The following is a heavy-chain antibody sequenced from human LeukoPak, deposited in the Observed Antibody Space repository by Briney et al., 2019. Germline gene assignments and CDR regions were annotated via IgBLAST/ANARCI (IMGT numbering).Heavy chain of an antibody. D-gene: IGHD4-11*01. V-gene: IGHV4-61*02. CDR2: IYTSGST. J-gene: IGHJ6*03. CDR1: GGSISSSSYY. CDR3: ARHLHRDYFYYYYMDV. Sequence: PSETLSLTCTVSGGSISSSSYYWSWIRQPAGKGLEWIGRIYTSGSTNYNPSLKSRVTMSIDTSKNQFSLKLSSVTAADTAVYYCARHLHRDYFYYYYMDVWGKGTTVTISS.